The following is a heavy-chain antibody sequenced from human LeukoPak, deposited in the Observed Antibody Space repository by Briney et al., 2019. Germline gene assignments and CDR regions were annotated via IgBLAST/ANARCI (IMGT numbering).Heavy chain of an antibody. V-gene: IGHV4-34*01. CDR2: INHSGST. Sequence: SETLSLTCAVYGGSFSGYYWSWIRQPPGKGLEWIGEINHSGSTNYNPSLKSRVTLSVDTSKNQFSLKLSSVTAADTAVYYCARPRIAAAWRVFDYWGQGTLVTVSS. J-gene: IGHJ4*02. CDR3: ARPRIAAAWRVFDY. D-gene: IGHD6-13*01. CDR1: GGSFSGYY.